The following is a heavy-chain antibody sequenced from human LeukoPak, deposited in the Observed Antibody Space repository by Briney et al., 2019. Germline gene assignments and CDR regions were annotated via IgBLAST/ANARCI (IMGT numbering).Heavy chain of an antibody. CDR2: ISSSGDSI. Sequence: GGSLRLSCAASGFSLTTYEMNWVRQAPGKGLEWVSYISSSGDSICYADSVKGRFTISRDNAKNSLSLQMNSLRAEDTAIYYCAREPKYCSGGSCQDYWGQGTLVTVSS. CDR3: AREPKYCSGGSCQDY. D-gene: IGHD2-15*01. CDR1: GFSLTTYE. V-gene: IGHV3-48*03. J-gene: IGHJ4*02.